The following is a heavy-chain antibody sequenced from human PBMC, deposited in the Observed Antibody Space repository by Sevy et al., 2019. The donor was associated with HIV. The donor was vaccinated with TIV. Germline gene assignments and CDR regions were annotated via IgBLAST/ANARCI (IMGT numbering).Heavy chain of an antibody. V-gene: IGHV3-23*01. J-gene: IGHJ4*02. Sequence: GGSLRLSCEASGFTFNSHAMTWVRQAPGKGLEWVSAISGSGDSKYYAGSVKGRVTISRDNSKNIMYLQMTSLGADDTAVYYCARKYDSSGYFDYWGQGTLVTVSS. CDR2: ISGSGDSK. D-gene: IGHD3-22*01. CDR3: ARKYDSSGYFDY. CDR1: GFTFNSHA.